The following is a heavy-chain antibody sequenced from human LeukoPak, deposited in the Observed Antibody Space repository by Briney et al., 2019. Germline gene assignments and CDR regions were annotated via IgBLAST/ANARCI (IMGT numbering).Heavy chain of an antibody. CDR1: GFTFSSYA. CDR3: AKDPTRVGGTRGVFDI. J-gene: IGHJ3*02. D-gene: IGHD1-26*01. V-gene: IGHV3-23*01. CDR2: ISAGGST. Sequence: GRSLRLSCAASGFTFSSYAMHWVRQAPGKGLEWVSTISAGGSTYYTDSVKGRFTISRDNSKNTLYLQMSSLRVEDAAVYYCAKDPTRVGGTRGVFDIWGQGTMVTVSA.